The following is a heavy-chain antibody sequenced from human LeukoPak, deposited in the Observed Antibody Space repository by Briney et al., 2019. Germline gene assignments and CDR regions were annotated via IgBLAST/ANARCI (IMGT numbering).Heavy chain of an antibody. CDR2: ISSRSDYT. CDR1: GFTFSIYA. CDR3: AKDRPNYYESNGHYYRRDGDY. J-gene: IGHJ4*02. Sequence: GGSLRLSCAASGFTFSIYAMSWVRQAPGKGLEWVSSISSRSDYTYHEDSVKGRFTISRDNSQNTLYLQMNSLRAEDTAIYYCAKDRPNYYESNGHYYRRDGDYWGQGTLVTVSS. D-gene: IGHD3-22*01. V-gene: IGHV3-23*01.